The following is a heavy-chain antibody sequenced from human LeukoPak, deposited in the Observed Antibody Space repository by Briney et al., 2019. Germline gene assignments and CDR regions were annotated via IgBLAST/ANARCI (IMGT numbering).Heavy chain of an antibody. V-gene: IGHV3-66*01. D-gene: IGHD3-10*01. CDR1: GFTVTSNY. Sequence: GGSLRLSCVVSGFTVTSNYMSWVRQAPGRGLEWVSVIYSGGTTNYADSVKGRFTVYRDNSKNTLYLQMNSLRAEDTAVYYCASKLTSGYWGQGTLVTVSS. CDR2: IYSGGTT. CDR3: ASKLTSGY. J-gene: IGHJ4*02.